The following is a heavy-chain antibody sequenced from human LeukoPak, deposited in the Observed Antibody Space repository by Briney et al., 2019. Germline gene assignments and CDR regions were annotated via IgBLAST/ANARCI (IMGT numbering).Heavy chain of an antibody. CDR1: GFTFSDHF. V-gene: IGHV3-72*01. CDR3: VRVGSVAGSDYLDY. Sequence: GGSLRLSCAVSGFTFSDHFLDWVRQAPGKGLEWVGRSRNKAKSCTTEYAASVKGRFTISRDDSKNSLYLQMNSLKTADTAVYYCVRVGSVAGSDYLDYWGQGTLVTVSS. D-gene: IGHD6-19*01. CDR2: SRNKAKSCTT. J-gene: IGHJ4*02.